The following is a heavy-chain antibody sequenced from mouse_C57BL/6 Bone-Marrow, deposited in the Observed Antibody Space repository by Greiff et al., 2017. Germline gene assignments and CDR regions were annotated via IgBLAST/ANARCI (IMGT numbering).Heavy chain of an antibody. CDR1: GFTFSSYG. CDR2: ISSGGSYT. Sequence: EVHLVESGGDLVKPGGSLKLSCAASGFTFSSYGMSWVRQTPNKRLEWVATISSGGSYTYYPDSVKGRFTISIDNAKNTLYLQMSSLKSEYTAMYYCARPHSYDSSFAYWGQGTLVTVSA. D-gene: IGHD1-1*01. CDR3: ARPHSYDSSFAY. J-gene: IGHJ3*01. V-gene: IGHV5-6*01.